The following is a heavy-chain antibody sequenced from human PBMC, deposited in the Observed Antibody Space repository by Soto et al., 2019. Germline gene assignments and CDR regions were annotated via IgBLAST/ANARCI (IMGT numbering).Heavy chain of an antibody. Sequence: SETLSLTCTVSGGSISSGDYYWSWIRQPPGKGLEWIGYIYYSGSTYYNPSLKSRVTISVDTSKNQFSLKLSSVTAADTAVYYCALGGYCTNGVCYGPGFDPWGQGTLVTVSS. CDR3: ALGGYCTNGVCYGPGFDP. CDR1: GGSISSGDYY. CDR2: IYYSGST. D-gene: IGHD2-8*01. J-gene: IGHJ5*02. V-gene: IGHV4-30-4*01.